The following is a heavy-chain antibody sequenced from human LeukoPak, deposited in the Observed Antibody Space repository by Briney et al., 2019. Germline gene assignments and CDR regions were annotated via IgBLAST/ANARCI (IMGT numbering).Heavy chain of an antibody. V-gene: IGHV5-51*01. CDR1: GYSFTSNW. D-gene: IGHD3-22*01. J-gene: IGHJ4*02. CDR2: IYPGDSDT. Sequence: PGESLKISCKASGYSFTSNWINWVRQMPGRGLEWMGIIYPGDSDTRYSPSFQGQVTISADKSISTAYLQWSSLKASDTAMYYCARQFRDSSGYYSYYFDYWGQGTLVTVSS. CDR3: ARQFRDSSGYYSYYFDY.